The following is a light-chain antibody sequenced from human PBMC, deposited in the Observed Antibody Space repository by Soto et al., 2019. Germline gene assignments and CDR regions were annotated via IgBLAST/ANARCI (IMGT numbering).Light chain of an antibody. Sequence: QSVLTQPASVSGSPGQSITISCTGTSSDVGGFNYVSWYQQHPGKAPKLLIFDVYSRPSGISNRFSGSKSGNTASLTISGLPAEDEADYYCSSYPTSSSYVFGAGTKVTVL. CDR1: SSDVGGFNY. CDR3: SSYPTSSSYV. J-gene: IGLJ1*01. V-gene: IGLV2-14*01. CDR2: DVY.